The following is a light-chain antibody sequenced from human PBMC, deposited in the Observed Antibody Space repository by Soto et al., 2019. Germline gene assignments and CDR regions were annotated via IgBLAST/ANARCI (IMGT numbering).Light chain of an antibody. CDR2: GAS. CDR3: QQYGSSPPWT. J-gene: IGKJ1*01. CDR1: QSVSSSY. Sequence: EIVLTQSPGTLSLSPGERATLSCRASQSVSSSYLVWYQQTTGQAPRLLIYGASSRATGSPDRFSGSGSGTDFTLTISRLEPEDFAVYYCQQYGSSPPWTFGQGTKVEIK. V-gene: IGKV3-20*01.